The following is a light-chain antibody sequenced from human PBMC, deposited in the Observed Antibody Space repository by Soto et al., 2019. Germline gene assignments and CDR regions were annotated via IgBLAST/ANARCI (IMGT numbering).Light chain of an antibody. Sequence: QSALTQPRSVSGSPGQSVTISCTGNSSDVGGYNFVSWYQQHPGKAHKLMIYDVSKRPSGVPDRFSGSKSGNTASLTISGRQAEDEADYYCCSNAGSYTCVFGGGTKLTV. CDR3: CSNAGSYTCV. J-gene: IGLJ3*02. CDR1: SSDVGGYNF. CDR2: DVS. V-gene: IGLV2-11*01.